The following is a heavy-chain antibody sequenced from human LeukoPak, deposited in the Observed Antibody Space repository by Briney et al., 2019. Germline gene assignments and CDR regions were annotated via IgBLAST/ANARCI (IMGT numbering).Heavy chain of an antibody. J-gene: IGHJ4*02. CDR3: ASRGYYDFWSGYRFDY. D-gene: IGHD3-3*01. V-gene: IGHV3-7*01. Sequence: PGGSLRLSCAASGFTFSSYWMSWVRQAPGKGLEWVANIKKDGSEKYYVDSVKGRFIISRDNAKNSLYLQMNSLRAEDTAVYYCASRGYYDFWSGYRFDYWGQGTLVTVSS. CDR2: IKKDGSEK. CDR1: GFTFSSYW.